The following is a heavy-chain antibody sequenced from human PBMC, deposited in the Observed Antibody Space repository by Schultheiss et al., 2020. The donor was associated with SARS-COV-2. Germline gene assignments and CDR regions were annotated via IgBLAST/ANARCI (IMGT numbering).Heavy chain of an antibody. V-gene: IGHV4-39*07. CDR3: ARVRPSRGYSGYAAMDV. CDR1: GGSISSSSYY. J-gene: IGHJ6*02. CDR2: IYYSGST. Sequence: SETLSLTCTVSGGSISSSSYYWGWIRQPPGKGLEWIGSIYYSGSTNYNPSLKSRVTISVDTSKNQFSLKLSSVTAADTAVYYCARVRPSRGYSGYAAMDVWGQGTTVTVSS. D-gene: IGHD5-12*01.